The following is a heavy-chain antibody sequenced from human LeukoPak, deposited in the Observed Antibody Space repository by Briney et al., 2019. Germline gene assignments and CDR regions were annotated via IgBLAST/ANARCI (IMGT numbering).Heavy chain of an antibody. V-gene: IGHV4-31*03. CDR2: IYYSGST. CDR3: AREPLATRAFDY. D-gene: IGHD1-1*01. CDR1: GGSISSGNNY. J-gene: IGHJ4*02. Sequence: SETLSLTCTVSGGSISSGNNYWNWIRQHPGKGLEWIGYIYYSGSTYYNPSLKSRLTISVDTSKNQFSLKLSSVTAADTAVYYCAREPLATRAFDYWGQGTLVTVSS.